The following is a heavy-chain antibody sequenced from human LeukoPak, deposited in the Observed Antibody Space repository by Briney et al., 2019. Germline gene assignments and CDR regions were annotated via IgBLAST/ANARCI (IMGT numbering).Heavy chain of an antibody. V-gene: IGHV3-30*18. Sequence: GRSLRLSCAASGFTFSSYGMHWVRQAPGKGLESVAAISYEGGSKYYADSVKGRFTISRDNSKNTLYLQMNSLRAEDTAVYYCAKGYCSGGSCYGKYYHGMDVWGQGTTVTVSS. CDR2: ISYEGGSK. J-gene: IGHJ6*02. CDR1: GFTFSSYG. CDR3: AKGYCSGGSCYGKYYHGMDV. D-gene: IGHD2-15*01.